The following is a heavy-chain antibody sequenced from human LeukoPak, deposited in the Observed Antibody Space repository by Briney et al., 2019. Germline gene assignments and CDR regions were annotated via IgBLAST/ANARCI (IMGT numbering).Heavy chain of an antibody. CDR3: ARRKGFGEGYFDS. D-gene: IGHD3-10*01. CDR2: IYYSRST. V-gene: IGHV4-39*01. CDR1: GGSFSGYY. J-gene: IGHJ4*02. Sequence: SETLSLTCAVYGGSFSGYYWAWIRQPPGKWLESIGSIYYSRSTYYSPSLKSRVTISVDTSKNQFSLKLTSVTAADTAVYYCARRKGFGEGYFDSWGQGTLVTVSS.